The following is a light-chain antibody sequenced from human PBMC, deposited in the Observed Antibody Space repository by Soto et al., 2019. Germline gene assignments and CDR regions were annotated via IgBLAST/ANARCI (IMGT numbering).Light chain of an antibody. Sequence: DVEMTQSPLSLPVTVGQPASISCRSSRSLVYSDGNTYLSWLQQRPGQSPRRLIYRVSSRDSGVPDRFSGSGSGTDFTLKINRVEAEDVGTYYCMQGTHWPRTFGQGTKVDIK. CDR2: RVS. CDR3: MQGTHWPRT. CDR1: RSLVYSDGNTY. V-gene: IGKV2-30*01. J-gene: IGKJ2*01.